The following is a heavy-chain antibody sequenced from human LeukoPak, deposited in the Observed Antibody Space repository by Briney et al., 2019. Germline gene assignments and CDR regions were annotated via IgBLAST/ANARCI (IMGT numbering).Heavy chain of an antibody. CDR3: AKDREVRRGSPRGGDLFDY. V-gene: IGHV3-23*01. Sequence: GGSLRLSCAASGFPFSKYAMSWVRQAPGKGLEWVSAISGSGGSTYYADSVKGRFTISRDNSKNTLYLQMNSLRAEDTAVYYCAKDREVRRGSPRGGDLFDYWGQGTLVTVSS. CDR1: GFPFSKYA. J-gene: IGHJ4*02. CDR2: ISGSGGST. D-gene: IGHD1-26*01.